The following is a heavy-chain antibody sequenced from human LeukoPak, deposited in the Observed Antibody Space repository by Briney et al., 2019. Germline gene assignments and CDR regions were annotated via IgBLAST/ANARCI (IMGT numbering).Heavy chain of an antibody. CDR3: AIMHPHYDGRCYSVQ. J-gene: IGHJ4*02. D-gene: IGHD3-22*01. Sequence: PGGSLRLSCAASGFTFSNYAMSWVRRAQGRGMEWVSGITATSGSSSYADSVKGRFTISRDNPGITLFMEMHSLIAEDTAFYYCAIMHPHYDGRCYSVQWGQGTLVTVSS. CDR1: GFTFSNYA. V-gene: IGHV3-23*01. CDR2: ITATSGSS.